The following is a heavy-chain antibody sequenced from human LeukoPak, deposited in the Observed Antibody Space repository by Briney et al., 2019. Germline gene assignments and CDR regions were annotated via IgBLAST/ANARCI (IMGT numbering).Heavy chain of an antibody. CDR3: ATAGGETSRMGFDP. Sequence: AGGSLRLSCAASGFTFSSYAMSWVRQAPGKGLEWVSAISGSGGSTYYADSVKGRFTISRDNTRNTLYLQMHSLRVEDMAVYYCATAGGETSRMGFDPWGQGSLVTVSS. CDR2: ISGSGGST. V-gene: IGHV3-23*01. D-gene: IGHD4-17*01. J-gene: IGHJ5*02. CDR1: GFTFSSYA.